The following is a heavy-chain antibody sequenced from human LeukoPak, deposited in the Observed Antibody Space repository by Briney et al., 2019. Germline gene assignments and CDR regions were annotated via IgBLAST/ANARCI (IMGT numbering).Heavy chain of an antibody. V-gene: IGHV3-7*01. CDR3: AGVMESWGSYDAFDI. CDR1: GFTFNNYW. D-gene: IGHD1-26*01. J-gene: IGHJ3*02. Sequence: GGSLRLSCAASGFTFNNYWMTWVRQAPGKGLEWVATIKQDGSEKYCVDSVKGRFTISRDNAKKSLYLQMNSLRVEDTAVYYCAGVMESWGSYDAFDIWGQGTMVTVSS. CDR2: IKQDGSEK.